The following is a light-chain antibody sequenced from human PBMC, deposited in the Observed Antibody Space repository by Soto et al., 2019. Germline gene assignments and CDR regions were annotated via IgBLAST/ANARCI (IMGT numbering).Light chain of an antibody. CDR2: DAS. Sequence: EIVLTQSPATLSLSPGERATLSCRASQSVSSYLAWYQQKPGQAPRLLIYDASNRATGIPARFSGSGSGTDFTLTINSLQPDDFATYYCQQYSVYWTFGQGTKVDIK. J-gene: IGKJ1*01. CDR3: QQYSVYWT. V-gene: IGKV3-11*01. CDR1: QSVSSY.